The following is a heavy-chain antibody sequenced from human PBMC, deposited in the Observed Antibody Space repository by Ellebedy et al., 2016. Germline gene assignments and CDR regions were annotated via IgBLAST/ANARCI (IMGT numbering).Heavy chain of an antibody. CDR1: GFTFSTYG. CDR3: ARVHCSTTSCYTSYSSSNYYYYYMDV. V-gene: IGHV3-30*03. CDR2: ISYDGSNT. Sequence: GESLKISXAASGFTFSTYGMSWVRQAPGQGLEWVAVISYDGSNTYYADSVKGRFTISRDNSKNTLYLQMNSLRAEDTAVYYCARVHCSTTSCYTSYSSSNYYYYYMDVWGKGTTVTVSS. D-gene: IGHD2-2*02. J-gene: IGHJ6*03.